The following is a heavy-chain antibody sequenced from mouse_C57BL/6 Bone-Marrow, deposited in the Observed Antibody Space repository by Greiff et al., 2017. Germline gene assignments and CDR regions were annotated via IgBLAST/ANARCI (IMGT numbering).Heavy chain of an antibody. V-gene: IGHV1-61*01. CDR3: ARERDY. J-gene: IGHJ2*01. Sequence: QVQLQQPGAELVRPGSSVKLSCKASGYTFTSYWMDWVKQRPGQGLEWIGNIYPSDSETHYNQKFKDKATLTVDKSSSTAYMQLSSLPSVDSAVYNGARERDYWGQGTTLTVSS. CDR2: IYPSDSET. CDR1: GYTFTSYW.